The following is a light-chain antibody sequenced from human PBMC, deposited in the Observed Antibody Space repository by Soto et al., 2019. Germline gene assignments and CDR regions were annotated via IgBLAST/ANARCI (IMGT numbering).Light chain of an antibody. J-gene: IGLJ3*02. CDR2: DTR. Sequence: QSVLTQPPSVSGAPGHRVPTPGTAEVPKTGTGYGVHWYQQLPGTAPKLLIYDTRHRPSGVPDRFSGSKSGTSASLAITGLQADDEADYYCQSYDNDLNGPVFGGGTKLTVL. CDR1: VPKTGTGYG. CDR3: QSYDNDLNGPV. V-gene: IGLV1-40*01.